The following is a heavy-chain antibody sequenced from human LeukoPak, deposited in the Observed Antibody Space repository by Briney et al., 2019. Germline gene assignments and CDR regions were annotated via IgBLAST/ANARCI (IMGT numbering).Heavy chain of an antibody. Sequence: GGSLRLSCAASGFTFSDYYMSWIRQAPGKGLEWVANIKQDGSEKYYVDSVKGRFTISRDNAKNSLYLQMNSLRAEDTAVYYCARALLDIVVVPAADSNYYYYYYYMDVWGKGTTVTISS. D-gene: IGHD2-2*01. CDR3: ARALLDIVVVPAADSNYYYYYYYMDV. J-gene: IGHJ6*03. CDR2: IKQDGSEK. V-gene: IGHV3-7*01. CDR1: GFTFSDYY.